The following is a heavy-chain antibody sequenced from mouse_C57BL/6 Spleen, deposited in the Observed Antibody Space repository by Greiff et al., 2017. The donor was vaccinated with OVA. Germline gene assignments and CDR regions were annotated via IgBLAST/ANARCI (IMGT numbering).Heavy chain of an antibody. CDR2: IDPSDSET. V-gene: IGHV1-52*01. CDR1: GYTFTSYW. Sequence: QVQLQQPGAELVRPGSSVKLSCKASGYTFTSYWMHWVKQRPIQGLEWIGNIDPSDSETHYNQKFKDKATLTVDKSSSTAYMQLSSLTSEDSAVYYCAREGFYGNYPSWFAYWGQGTLVTVSA. D-gene: IGHD2-1*01. J-gene: IGHJ3*01. CDR3: AREGFYGNYPSWFAY.